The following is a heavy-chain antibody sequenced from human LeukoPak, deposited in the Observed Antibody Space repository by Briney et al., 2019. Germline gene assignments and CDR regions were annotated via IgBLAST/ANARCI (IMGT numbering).Heavy chain of an antibody. CDR3: AKGPYYYMDV. V-gene: IGHV3-30*02. CDR1: GFTISSPG. J-gene: IGHJ6*03. Sequence: PGGSLRLSCVASGFTISSPGMYWVRQAPGKGLVWVAFMHYDGTNKYYADSVKGRFTISRDSSKNTLFLQMNSLRGEDTAVYYCAKGPYYYMDVWGEGTTVTVS. CDR2: MHYDGTNK.